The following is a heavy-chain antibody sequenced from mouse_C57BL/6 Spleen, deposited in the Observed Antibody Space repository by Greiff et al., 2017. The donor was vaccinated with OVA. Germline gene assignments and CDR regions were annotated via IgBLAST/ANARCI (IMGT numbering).Heavy chain of an antibody. J-gene: IGHJ1*03. V-gene: IGHV1-15*01. CDR3: TIIYYGNSLGV. D-gene: IGHD2-1*01. CDR1: GYTFTDYE. Sequence: QVQLKQSGAELVRPGASVTLSCKASGYTFTDYEMHWVKQTPVHGLEWIGAIDPETGGTAYNQKFKGKAILTADKSSSTAYMELRSLTSEDSAVYYCTIIYYGNSLGVWGTGTTVTVSS. CDR2: IDPETGGT.